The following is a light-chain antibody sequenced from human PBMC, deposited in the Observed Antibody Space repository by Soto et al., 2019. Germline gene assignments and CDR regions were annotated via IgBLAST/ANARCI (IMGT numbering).Light chain of an antibody. V-gene: IGLV2-23*02. CDR2: EVS. CDR1: SSDGGSYNL. J-gene: IGLJ2*01. CDR3: CSYAGSSTSYVL. Sequence: QSALTQPASVSGSPGQSITISCTGTSSDGGSYNLVSWYQQHPGKAPKLMIYEVSKRPSGVSNRFSGSKSGNTASLTISGLQAEDEADYYCCSYAGSSTSYVLFGGGTKLTVL.